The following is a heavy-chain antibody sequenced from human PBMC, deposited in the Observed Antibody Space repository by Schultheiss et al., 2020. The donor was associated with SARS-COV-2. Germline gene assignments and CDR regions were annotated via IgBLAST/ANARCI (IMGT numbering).Heavy chain of an antibody. CDR1: GFPFSAYR. V-gene: IGHV3-13*01. CDR3: ARVHEWSVYNWFDP. Sequence: GGSLRLSCRVSGFPFSAYRLHWVRQVPGEGPVWVSAIGTAGDTYYPGSVKGRFTISRDNAKNSLYLQMNSLRAEDTAVYYCARVHEWSVYNWFDPWGQGTLVTVSS. CDR2: IGTAGDT. D-gene: IGHD3-3*01. J-gene: IGHJ5*02.